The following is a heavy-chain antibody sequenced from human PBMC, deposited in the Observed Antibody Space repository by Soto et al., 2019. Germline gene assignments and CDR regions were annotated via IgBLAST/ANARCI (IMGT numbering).Heavy chain of an antibody. Sequence: SVKVSCKASGGSFSTYAFSWVRQAPGHGLEWMGGIIPIFDSPYYAQNFQGRVTIAADRSTSTVYMELSSLTPEDTAVYYCARGAECRGSCLKKFTWVDPWGQGTLVTVSS. V-gene: IGHV1-69*06. CDR2: IIPIFDSP. J-gene: IGHJ5*02. D-gene: IGHD3-3*01. CDR3: ARGAECRGSCLKKFTWVDP. CDR1: GGSFSTYA.